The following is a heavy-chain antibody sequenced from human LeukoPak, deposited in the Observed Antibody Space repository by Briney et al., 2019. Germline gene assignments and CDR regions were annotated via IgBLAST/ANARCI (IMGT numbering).Heavy chain of an antibody. CDR2: INSDGSST. Sequence: PGGSLRLSCAASGFTFSSYWMHWVRQAPGKGLVWVSLINSDGSSTRYADSVKGRFTISRDNAKNTLYLQMNSLRAEDTAVYSCEGGGGYRFDYWGQGTLVTVSS. CDR3: EGGGGYRFDY. J-gene: IGHJ4*02. CDR1: GFTFSSYW. D-gene: IGHD1-26*01. V-gene: IGHV3-74*01.